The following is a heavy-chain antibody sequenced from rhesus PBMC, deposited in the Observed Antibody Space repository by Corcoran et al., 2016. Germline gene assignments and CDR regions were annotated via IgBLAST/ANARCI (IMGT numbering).Heavy chain of an antibody. J-gene: IGHJ4*01. CDR2: ISGSGWSH. D-gene: IGHD2-21*01. V-gene: IGHV4-173*01. CDR1: GGSISSNY. CDR3: ARESVLVVVAIGAFDY. Sequence: QLQLQESGPGLVKPSETLSLTCAVSGGSISSNYWSWIRQPPGKGLEWIGRISGSGWSHDYNPSLKGRVTISTDTSKNQFSLKLSAVTAADTAVYYCARESVLVVVAIGAFDYWGQGVLVTVSS.